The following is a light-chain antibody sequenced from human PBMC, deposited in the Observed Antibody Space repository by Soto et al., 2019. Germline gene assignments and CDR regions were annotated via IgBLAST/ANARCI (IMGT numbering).Light chain of an antibody. CDR3: QQYDSYAWT. J-gene: IGKJ1*01. CDR1: QSISCW. CDR2: DAS. Sequence: DIQMTQSPSILSASVGDRVTITCRASQSISCWSAWYQQKPGKAPKLLIYDASSLESGLPSRVSGIGSGTEFTLPITSLQPDDFATYDCQQYDSYAWTFGQGTKVDSK. V-gene: IGKV1-5*01.